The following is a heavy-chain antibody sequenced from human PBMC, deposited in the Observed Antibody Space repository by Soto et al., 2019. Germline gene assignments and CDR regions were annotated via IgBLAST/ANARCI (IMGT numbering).Heavy chain of an antibody. J-gene: IGHJ4*02. CDR1: GFTFSSYG. V-gene: IGHV3-33*01. CDR3: ARDGYCSGGSCYSVPVFDY. CDR2: IWYDGSIK. D-gene: IGHD2-15*01. Sequence: QVQLVESGGGVVQPGRSLRLSCAASGFTFSSYGMHWVRQAPGKGLEWVAVIWYDGSIKYYADSVKGRFTISRDNSKNSLYLQMNSLRAEDTAVYYCARDGYCSGGSCYSVPVFDYWGQGTLVTVSS.